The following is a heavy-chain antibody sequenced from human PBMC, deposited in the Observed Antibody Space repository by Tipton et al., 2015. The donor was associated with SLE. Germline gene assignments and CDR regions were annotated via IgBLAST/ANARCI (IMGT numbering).Heavy chain of an antibody. CDR1: EFTFSIYA. V-gene: IGHV3-30*04. CDR2: ISYDGSNK. J-gene: IGHJ6*02. CDR3: ARGGDDYGDSRYYYGMDV. D-gene: IGHD4-17*01. Sequence: SLRLSCVASEFTFSIYAMHWVRQAPGKGLEWVAVISYDGSNKYYADSVKGRFTISRDNSKNTLYLQMNSLRAEDTAVYYCARGGDDYGDSRYYYGMDVWGQGTTVTVSS.